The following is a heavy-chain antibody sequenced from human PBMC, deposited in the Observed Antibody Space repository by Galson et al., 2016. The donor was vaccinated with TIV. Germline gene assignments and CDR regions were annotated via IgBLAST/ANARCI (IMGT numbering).Heavy chain of an antibody. CDR2: IDPSDSYT. Sequence: QSGAEVKKPGESLRISCKGSGYIFTNYWITWVRQMPGKGLEWMGRIDPSDSYTNYSPSFQGHVTISTDKSISTAYVQWSSLRASDAARYYCERHLAGEVVMAVSLDYWGQGTLVTVSS. CDR3: ERHLAGEVVMAVSLDY. CDR1: GYIFTNYW. J-gene: IGHJ4*02. D-gene: IGHD2-8*01. V-gene: IGHV5-10-1*01.